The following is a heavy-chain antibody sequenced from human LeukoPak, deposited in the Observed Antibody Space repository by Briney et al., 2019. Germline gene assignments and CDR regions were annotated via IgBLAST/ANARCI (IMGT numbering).Heavy chain of an antibody. CDR2: IYYRGST. J-gene: IGHJ2*01. CDR1: GGSISSYY. D-gene: IGHD2/OR15-2a*01. Sequence: SETLSLTCSVSGGSISSYYWSWIRQPPGKGLEWIGYIYYRGSTNYNPSLKSRVTISVDTSKKRFSLKLSSVTAADTAVYYCARRSPFDWYFDLWGRGTLVTVSS. V-gene: IGHV4-59*08. CDR3: ARRSPFDWYFDL.